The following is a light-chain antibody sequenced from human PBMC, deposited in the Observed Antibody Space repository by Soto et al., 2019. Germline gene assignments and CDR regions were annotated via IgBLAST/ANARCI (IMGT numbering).Light chain of an antibody. CDR1: ENIYTN. V-gene: IGKV3-15*01. Sequence: IVMTQSPATLSVSPCERATLSCRASENIYTNLAWYQQKPGQAPRLLFYGASTRATGLPARFSGTGSGTEFTLTINSLQAEDSAVYYCQQYYNWPRTFDQGTRLEIK. J-gene: IGKJ5*01. CDR2: GAS. CDR3: QQYYNWPRT.